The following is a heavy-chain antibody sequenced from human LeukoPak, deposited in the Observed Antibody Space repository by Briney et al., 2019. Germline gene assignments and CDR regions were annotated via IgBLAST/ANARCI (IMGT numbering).Heavy chain of an antibody. J-gene: IGHJ6*02. CDR2: ISWDGGST. CDR3: AKDLKVVVVNDGLDV. D-gene: IGHD3-22*01. Sequence: GGSLRLSCAASGFTFDDYAMHWVRQAPGKGLEWVSLISWDGGSTYYADSVKGRFTISRDNSENSLYLQMNSLRAEDTALYYCAKDLKVVVVNDGLDVWGQGTTVTVSS. CDR1: GFTFDDYA. V-gene: IGHV3-43D*03.